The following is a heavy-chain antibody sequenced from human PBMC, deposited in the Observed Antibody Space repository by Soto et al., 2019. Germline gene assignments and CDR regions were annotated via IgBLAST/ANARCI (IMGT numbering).Heavy chain of an antibody. V-gene: IGHV3-21*01. J-gene: IGHJ4*02. CDR3: ARDGPFAYLAFDY. CDR2: ISSSSSYI. CDR1: GFTFSSYS. D-gene: IGHD3-16*01. Sequence: PGGSLTLSCAASGFTFSSYSMNWVRQAPGKGLEWVSSISSSSSYIYYADSVKGRFTISRDNAKNSLYLQMNSLRAEDTAVYYCARDGPFAYLAFDYWGQGTLVTVSS.